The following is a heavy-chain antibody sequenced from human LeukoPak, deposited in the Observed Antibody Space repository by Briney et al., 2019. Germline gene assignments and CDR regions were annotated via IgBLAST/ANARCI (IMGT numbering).Heavy chain of an antibody. J-gene: IGHJ4*02. CDR2: VSESGDET. D-gene: IGHD6-19*01. Sequence: GGSLRLSCAASGFSFSSYVMSWVRQAPGKGLEWVSSVSESGDETHYADSVMGRFIISRDNSRRTFHLQMDSLRADDTAVYYCAKMPVSYSSGWSTFDYWGQGNLVTVSS. CDR3: AKMPVSYSSGWSTFDY. V-gene: IGHV3-23*01. CDR1: GFSFSSYV.